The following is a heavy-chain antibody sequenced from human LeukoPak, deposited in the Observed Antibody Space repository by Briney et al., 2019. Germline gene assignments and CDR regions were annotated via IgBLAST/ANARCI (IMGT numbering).Heavy chain of an antibody. Sequence: GGSLRLSCAASGFTFSSYEMNWVRQTPGKGLEWVSYISSSGNNIYYADSVKGRFTISRDNAKNSLYLQMNSLRAEDTAVYYCASGVDSHMVDLGYWGQGTLVTVSS. D-gene: IGHD5-18*01. CDR1: GFTFSSYE. CDR2: ISSSGNNI. V-gene: IGHV3-48*03. CDR3: ASGVDSHMVDLGY. J-gene: IGHJ4*02.